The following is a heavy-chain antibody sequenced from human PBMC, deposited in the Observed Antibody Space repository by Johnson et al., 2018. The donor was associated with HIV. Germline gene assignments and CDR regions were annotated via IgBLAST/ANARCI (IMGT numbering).Heavy chain of an antibody. CDR3: ARRRYSSTWRDASDI. CDR1: GFTFRSYW. CDR2: IWYDGSNK. J-gene: IGHJ3*02. V-gene: IGHV3-33*08. Sequence: QVQLVESGGGLVQPGGSLRLSCAVSGFTFRSYWMTWVRQAPGKGLEWVAVIWYDGSNKYYADSVKGRFTISRDNSKNTLYLQMNSLRAEDTAVYYCARRRYSSTWRDASDIWGQGTMVTVSS. D-gene: IGHD2-2*01.